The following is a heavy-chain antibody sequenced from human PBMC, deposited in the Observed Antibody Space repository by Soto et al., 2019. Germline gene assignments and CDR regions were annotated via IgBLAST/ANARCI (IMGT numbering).Heavy chain of an antibody. Sequence: EVQLVESGGGLVKPGGSLRLSCAASGFTFSSYSMNWVRQAPGKGLEWVSSISSSSSYIYYADSVKGRFTISRDNAKNSLYLQMNSLRAEDTAVYYCARHLPAGGRPSDYGMDVWGQGTTVTVSS. CDR2: ISSSSSYI. J-gene: IGHJ6*02. V-gene: IGHV3-21*01. CDR1: GFTFSSYS. CDR3: ARHLPAGGRPSDYGMDV. D-gene: IGHD2-2*01.